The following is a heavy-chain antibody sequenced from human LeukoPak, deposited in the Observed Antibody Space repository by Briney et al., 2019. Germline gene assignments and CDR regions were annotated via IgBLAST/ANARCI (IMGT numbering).Heavy chain of an antibody. CDR3: ARGPPGGQFDP. J-gene: IGHJ5*02. D-gene: IGHD3-10*01. Sequence: SETLSLTCTVSGGSISSSSYYWSWIRQPPGKGLEWIGYVYYSGSTNYNPSLKSRVTMSVGTSKNQFPLRLSSVTAADTAVYYCARGPPGGQFDPWGQGTLVTVSS. V-gene: IGHV4-61*01. CDR1: GGSISSSSYY. CDR2: VYYSGST.